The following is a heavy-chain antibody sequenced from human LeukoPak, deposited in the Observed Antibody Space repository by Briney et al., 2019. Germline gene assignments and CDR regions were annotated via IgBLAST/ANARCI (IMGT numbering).Heavy chain of an antibody. Sequence: ASVKVSCKASGGTFSSYAISWVRQAPGQGLEWMGGIFPIFGTENYAQKFQGRVTITADKSTSTAYMELSSLRSEDTAVYYCAGNFKIVVVPAATSPPNYFDYWGQGTLVTVSS. CDR2: IFPIFGTE. J-gene: IGHJ4*02. D-gene: IGHD2-2*01. CDR1: GGTFSSYA. V-gene: IGHV1-69*06. CDR3: AGNFKIVVVPAATSPPNYFDY.